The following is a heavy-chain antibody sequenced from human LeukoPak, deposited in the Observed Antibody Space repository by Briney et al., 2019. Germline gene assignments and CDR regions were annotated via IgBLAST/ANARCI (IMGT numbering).Heavy chain of an antibody. CDR2: IYTSGST. CDR3: ASYTGNDAFDI. CDR1: GGSISSGSYY. D-gene: IGHD2-2*02. J-gene: IGHJ3*02. V-gene: IGHV4-61*02. Sequence: SQTLSLTCTVSGGSISSGSYYWSWIRQPAGKGLEWIGRIYTSGSTNYNPSLKSRVTISVDTSKNQFSLKLSSVTAADTAVYCCASYTGNDAFDIWGQGTMVTVSS.